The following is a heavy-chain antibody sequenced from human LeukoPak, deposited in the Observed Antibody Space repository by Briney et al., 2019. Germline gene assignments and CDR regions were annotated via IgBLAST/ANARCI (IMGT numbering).Heavy chain of an antibody. V-gene: IGHV3-30*18. CDR1: GFTFSNYG. J-gene: IGHJ4*02. CDR3: AKVRVPGITMIVVVVDY. D-gene: IGHD3-22*01. Sequence: PGRSLRLPCAASGFTFSNYGLHWVRQAPGKGLEWVALISTDGSYVNYADSVKGRFTISRDNSKNTLYLQMNSLRAEDTAVYYCAKVRVPGITMIVVVVDYWGQGTLVTVSS. CDR2: ISTDGSYV.